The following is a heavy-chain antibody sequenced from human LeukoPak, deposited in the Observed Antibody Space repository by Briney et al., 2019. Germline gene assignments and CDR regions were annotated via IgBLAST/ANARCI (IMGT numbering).Heavy chain of an antibody. CDR3: ASGLPVAAYYYYYGMDV. J-gene: IGHJ6*04. V-gene: IGHV4-34*01. CDR2: INHSGST. D-gene: IGHD6-19*01. Sequence: SETLSLTCAVYGGSFSGYYWSWIRQPPGKGLEWIGEINHSGSTNYNPSLKSRVTISVDTSKNQFSLKLSSVTAADTAVYYCASGLPVAAYYYYYGMDVWGKVTTVTVSS. CDR1: GGSFSGYY.